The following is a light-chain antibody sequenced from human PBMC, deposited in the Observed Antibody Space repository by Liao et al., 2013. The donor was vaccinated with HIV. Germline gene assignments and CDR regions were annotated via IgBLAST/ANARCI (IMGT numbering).Light chain of an antibody. J-gene: IGLJ2*01. CDR3: QVWDSRSDHMV. V-gene: IGLV3-21*02. CDR1: NIGGKS. Sequence: SYELTQPPSVSVAAGQTATITCGGNNIGGKSVHWYHQRPGQAPVLVMSDDSDRPSGIPERFSGSNSGNTATLTISRVEAGDEADYYCQVWDSRSDHMVFGGGTKLAVL. CDR2: DDS.